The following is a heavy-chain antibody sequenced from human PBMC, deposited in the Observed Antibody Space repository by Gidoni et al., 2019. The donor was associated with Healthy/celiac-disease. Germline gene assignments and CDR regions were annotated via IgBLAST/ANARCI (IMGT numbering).Heavy chain of an antibody. CDR3: ARVHDDYGGNSGAFDI. CDR2: IYYSGST. J-gene: IGHJ3*02. CDR1: GGSISSGDYY. Sequence: QVQLQESGPGLVKPSQTLSLTCTVSGGSISSGDYYWSWIRQPPGKGLEWIGYIYYSGSTYYNPSLKSRVTISVDTSKNQFSLKLSSVTAADTAVYYCARVHDDYGGNSGAFDIWGQGTMVTVSS. D-gene: IGHD4-17*01. V-gene: IGHV4-30-4*01.